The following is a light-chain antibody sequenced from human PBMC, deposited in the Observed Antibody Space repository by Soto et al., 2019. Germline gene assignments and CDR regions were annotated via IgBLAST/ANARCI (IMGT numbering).Light chain of an antibody. CDR3: QQYGSSSPWT. J-gene: IGKJ1*01. CDR1: QSISSW. V-gene: IGKV1-5*03. Sequence: DIQMTQSPSTLSASVGDRVTITCRASQSISSWLAWYQQKPGRAPKLLIYKASSLETGVPSRFIGSGSGTEFTLIISSLQHDDFASYYCQQYGSSSPWTFGQGTKVEIK. CDR2: KAS.